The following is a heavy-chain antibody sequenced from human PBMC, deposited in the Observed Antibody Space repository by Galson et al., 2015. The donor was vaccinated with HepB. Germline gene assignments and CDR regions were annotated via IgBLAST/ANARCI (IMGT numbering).Heavy chain of an antibody. CDR3: ARSPGGWFGELFGDNWFDP. CDR1: GYTFTSYY. CDR2: INPSGGST. V-gene: IGHV1-46*04. J-gene: IGHJ5*02. Sequence: SVKVSCKASGYTFTSYYMHWVRQAPGQGLEWMGIINPSGGSTSYAQKLQGRVTMTRDTSTSTVYMELSSLRSEDTAVYYCARSPGGWFGELFGDNWFDPWGQGTLVTVSS. D-gene: IGHD3-10*01.